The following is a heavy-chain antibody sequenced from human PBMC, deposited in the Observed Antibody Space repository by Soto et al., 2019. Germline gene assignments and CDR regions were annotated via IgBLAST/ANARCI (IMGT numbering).Heavy chain of an antibody. V-gene: IGHV1-2*02. D-gene: IGHD1-7*01. CDR2: INPNSGGT. CDR1: GYTFTGYY. J-gene: IGHJ6*02. CDR3: AAGSGRLEIPLSSSYYYYGMDV. Sequence: ASVKVSCKASGYTFTGYYMHWVRQAPGQGLEWMGWINPNSGGTNYAQKFQGRVAMTRDTSISTAYMELSRLRSDDTAVYYCAAGSGRLEIPLSSSYYYYGMDVWGQGTRVTVSS.